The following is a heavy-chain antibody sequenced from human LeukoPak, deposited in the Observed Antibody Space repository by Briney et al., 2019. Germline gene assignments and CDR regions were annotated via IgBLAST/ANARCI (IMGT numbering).Heavy chain of an antibody. Sequence: PGGSLRLSCAASGFTFSDYYMSWIRQAPGKGLEWVAVISYDGSNKYYADSVKGRFTISKDNSKNTLYLQMNSLRAEDTAVYYCAITPGYSLDYWGQGTLVTVSS. CDR3: AITPGYSLDY. J-gene: IGHJ4*02. CDR1: GFTFSDYY. V-gene: IGHV3-30*03. CDR2: ISYDGSNK. D-gene: IGHD6-13*01.